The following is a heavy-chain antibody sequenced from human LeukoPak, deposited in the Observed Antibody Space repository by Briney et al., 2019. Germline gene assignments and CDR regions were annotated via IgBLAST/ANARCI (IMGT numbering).Heavy chain of an antibody. CDR1: GYTFTSYY. J-gene: IGHJ3*02. CDR3: ARDGSGWYTHDAFDI. V-gene: IGHV1-46*01. CDR2: INPSGGST. D-gene: IGHD6-19*01. Sequence: GASVKVSCKASGYTFTSYYMHWVRQAPGRGLEWMGIINPSGGSTSYAQKFQGRVTMTRDTSTSTVYMEPSSLRSEDTAVYYCARDGSGWYTHDAFDIWGQGTMVTVSS.